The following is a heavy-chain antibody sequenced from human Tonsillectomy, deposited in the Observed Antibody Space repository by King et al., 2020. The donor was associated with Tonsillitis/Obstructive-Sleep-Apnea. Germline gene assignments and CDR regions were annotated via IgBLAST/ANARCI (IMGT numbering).Heavy chain of an antibody. CDR2: IWYDGSNK. CDR1: GFTFSTYG. V-gene: IGHV3-33*01. Sequence: QLVQSGGGVVQPGRSLRLSCTASGFTFSTYGMHWVRQAPGKGLEWVAVIWYDGSNKYYADSVKGRFTISRDNSKNMLYLQMNSLRAEDTAVYYCASEPTGDSRNFWGQGTLVTVSS. CDR3: ASEPTGDSRNF. J-gene: IGHJ4*02. D-gene: IGHD7-27*01.